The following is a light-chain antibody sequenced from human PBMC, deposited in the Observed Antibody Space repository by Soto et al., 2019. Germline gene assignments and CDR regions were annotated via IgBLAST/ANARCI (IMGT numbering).Light chain of an antibody. CDR1: QSVSSNF. J-gene: IGKJ1*01. CDR3: QQYGSSPWT. CDR2: GAF. V-gene: IGKV3-20*01. Sequence: EIVLTQSPGTLSLSPGERATLSCSASQSVSSNFLAWHQQKPGQAPRLLIYGAFSRATGSPDRFSGSGSGTHFTLTIRRLEPEDFAVYYCQQYGSSPWTFGQGTKEELQ.